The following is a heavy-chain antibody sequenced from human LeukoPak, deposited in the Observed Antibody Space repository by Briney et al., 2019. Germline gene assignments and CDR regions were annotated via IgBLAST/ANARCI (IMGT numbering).Heavy chain of an antibody. V-gene: IGHV1-46*01. CDR1: GYTFTSYY. CDR2: INPSGGST. D-gene: IGHD3-10*01. Sequence: ASVKVSCKASGYTFTSYYMHWVRQAPGQGLEWMGIINPSGGSTSYAQKFQGRVTMTRDTSTSTVYMELSSLRAEDTAVYYCAKDPLLWFGELLYLPTHYFDYWGQGTLVTVSS. CDR3: AKDPLLWFGELLYLPTHYFDY. J-gene: IGHJ4*02.